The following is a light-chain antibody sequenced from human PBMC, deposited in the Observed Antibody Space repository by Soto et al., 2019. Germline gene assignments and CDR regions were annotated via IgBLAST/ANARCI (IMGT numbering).Light chain of an antibody. CDR2: YAA. CDR1: QGIGGT. J-gene: IGKJ4*02. Sequence: VMSQSPATLSVSPGDGATLSCRASQGIGGTLAWYQHKPGQTPRLLIYYAATRATGVPTRFSGSRSGAEVTLTISSLQPEEFAVYYCQHYSNCPLTFGRGTKVDIK. CDR3: QHYSNCPLT. V-gene: IGKV3-15*01.